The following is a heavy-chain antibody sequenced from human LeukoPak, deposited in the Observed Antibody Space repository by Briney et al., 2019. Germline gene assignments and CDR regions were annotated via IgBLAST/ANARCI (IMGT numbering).Heavy chain of an antibody. V-gene: IGHV3-23*01. J-gene: IGHJ4*02. CDR2: IGGSGDTT. Sequence: QSGGSLRLSCAASGFTFSTYAMSWVRQAPGKGLEWVSSIGGSGDTTYYADAVKGRFTISTDNCKNTLYLQMNSLRVDDTAVYYCVEDVVVIVAAKPGIWGQGTLVTVSS. CDR3: VEDVVVIVAAKPGI. CDR1: GFTFSTYA. D-gene: IGHD2-15*01.